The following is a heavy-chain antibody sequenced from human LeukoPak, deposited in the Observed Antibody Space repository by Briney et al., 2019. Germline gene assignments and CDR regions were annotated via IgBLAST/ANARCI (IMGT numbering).Heavy chain of an antibody. CDR1: GFTVSSNY. J-gene: IGHJ4*02. V-gene: IGHV3-53*01. Sequence: GGSLRLSCAASGFTVSSNYMSWVRQAPGKGLEWVSVIYSGGSTYYADSVKGRFTISRDNSKNTLYLQMNRLRAEDTAVYYCARGLYGDYPNYFDYWGQGTLVTVSS. CDR2: IYSGGST. CDR3: ARGLYGDYPNYFDY. D-gene: IGHD4-17*01.